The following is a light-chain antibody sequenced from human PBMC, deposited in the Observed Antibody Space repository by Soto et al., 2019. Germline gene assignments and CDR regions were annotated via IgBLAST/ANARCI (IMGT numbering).Light chain of an antibody. CDR2: KVS. Sequence: DVVMPQSPRSLPVTLGQPASISCRASQSLVYSDGNNYLNGFHQRPGQFPKRLLYKVSNRDSGVPDRFSGSGSGTDFTLKISRLEPEDVGVYYCMQGRHLPRTFGQGTNVDIK. J-gene: IGKJ1*01. V-gene: IGKV2-30*01. CDR3: MQGRHLPRT. CDR1: QSLVYSDGNNY.